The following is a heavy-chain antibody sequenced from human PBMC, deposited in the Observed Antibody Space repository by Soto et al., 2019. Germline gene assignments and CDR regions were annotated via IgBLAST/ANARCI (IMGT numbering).Heavy chain of an antibody. V-gene: IGHV3-21*01. J-gene: IGHJ6*02. CDR2: ISSSSSYI. CDR3: ARDPSIADNLYYYYGMDV. Sequence: VGSLRLSYAASGFTFRSYTMNRVLQAPWKGLEWVSSISSSSSYIYYADSVKGRFTISRDNAKNSLSLQMNSLRAEDTAVYYCARDPSIADNLYYYYGMDVWGQGTTVTDS. D-gene: IGHD6-13*01. CDR1: GFTFRSYT.